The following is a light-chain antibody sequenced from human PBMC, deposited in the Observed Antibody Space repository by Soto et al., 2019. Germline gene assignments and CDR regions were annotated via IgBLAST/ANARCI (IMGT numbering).Light chain of an antibody. CDR2: AAS. Sequence: DIQMTQSPSSLSASVGDRVTITCRASQTISRNLNWYHQKPGKAPKLLIYAASSLQSGVPSRFSGSGSGTDFTLAISSLQPEDFATYYCQQSDSIPITFGQGTRLEIK. J-gene: IGKJ5*01. CDR3: QQSDSIPIT. CDR1: QTISRN. V-gene: IGKV1-39*01.